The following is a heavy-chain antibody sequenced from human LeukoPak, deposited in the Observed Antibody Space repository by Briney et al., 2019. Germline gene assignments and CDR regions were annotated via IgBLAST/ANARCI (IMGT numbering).Heavy chain of an antibody. CDR3: ARGGYQPYYYMDV. CDR2: ISSSSGYI. J-gene: IGHJ6*03. CDR1: GFTFSDSS. Sequence: GGSLRLSCAASGFTFSDSSMSWVRQAPGKGLEWVSSISSSSGYIFYADSVKGRFTISRDNSKNIVYLQMDSLRVDDTALYYCARGGYQPYYYMDVWGTGTTVTVSS. V-gene: IGHV3-21*01. D-gene: IGHD2-2*01.